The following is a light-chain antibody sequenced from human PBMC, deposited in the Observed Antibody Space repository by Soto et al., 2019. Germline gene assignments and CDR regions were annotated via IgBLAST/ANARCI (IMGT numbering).Light chain of an antibody. V-gene: IGKV3-20*01. J-gene: IGKJ1*01. CDR2: GAS. CDR3: QLGG. CDR1: KTIVGTY. Sequence: EIVLTQSPGSLSLSPGEKATPSCRASKTIVGTYLAWYQQKPGQAPRLLIYGASSRASGIPDRFSGGGSGTDFTLTITRLEPEDSAVYYCQLGGFGQGTKVEIQ.